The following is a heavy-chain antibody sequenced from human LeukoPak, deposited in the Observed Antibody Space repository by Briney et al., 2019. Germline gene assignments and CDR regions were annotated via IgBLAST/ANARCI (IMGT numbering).Heavy chain of an antibody. Sequence: GGSLRLSCAASGFTFGSHAMHWVRQAPGKGPEWVTFISHDGRIQSYTDSVRGRFTISRDNSKNTLSLQMSSLRAEDTAVYYCARGLHGMDVWGQGTTVTVSS. CDR3: ARGLHGMDV. J-gene: IGHJ6*02. CDR1: GFTFGSHA. CDR2: ISHDGRIQ. V-gene: IGHV3-30*04.